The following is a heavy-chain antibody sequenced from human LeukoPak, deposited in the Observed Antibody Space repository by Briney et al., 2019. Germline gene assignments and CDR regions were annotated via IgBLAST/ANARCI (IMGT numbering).Heavy chain of an antibody. CDR1: GYSVSSNSVA. CDR2: TYYRSKWYN. J-gene: IGHJ4*02. D-gene: IGHD6-19*01. CDR3: ARDRLVRGLFDY. Sequence: SQTLSLTCAISGYSVSSNSVAWNWIRQSPSRGLEWLGRTYYRSKWYNDYAVSVKRRITINPDTSKNQVSLHLNSMTPEDAAVYYCARDRLVRGLFDYWGQGNLVTVSS. V-gene: IGHV6-1*01.